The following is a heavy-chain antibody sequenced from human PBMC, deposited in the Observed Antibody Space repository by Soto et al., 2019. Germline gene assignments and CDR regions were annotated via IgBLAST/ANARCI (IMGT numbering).Heavy chain of an antibody. CDR2: INPSGGST. Sequence: ASVKVSCKASGYTFTSYYMHWVRQAPGQGLEWVGIINPSGGSTSYAQKFQGRVTMTRDTSTSTVYMELSSLRSEDTAVYYCAGAPYDFWSGYLRRPYGMDVWGQGTTVTVSS. V-gene: IGHV1-46*01. D-gene: IGHD3-3*01. J-gene: IGHJ6*02. CDR3: AGAPYDFWSGYLRRPYGMDV. CDR1: GYTFTSYY.